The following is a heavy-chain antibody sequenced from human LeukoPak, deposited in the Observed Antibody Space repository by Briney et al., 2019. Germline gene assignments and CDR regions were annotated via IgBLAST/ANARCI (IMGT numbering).Heavy chain of an antibody. CDR2: IKKDGGEK. CDR3: ARAGRGAFDI. D-gene: IGHD3-10*01. CDR1: MVTLWRYW. V-gene: IGHV3-7*01. Sequence: VGSLRLSCTASMVTLWRYWISGVREAPRGGVWWGSNIKKDGGEKYYVDSVKARLTISRDNDKTSLYLQMNSLRAEETAVYYCARAGRGAFDIWGQGRMVTVSS. J-gene: IGHJ3*02.